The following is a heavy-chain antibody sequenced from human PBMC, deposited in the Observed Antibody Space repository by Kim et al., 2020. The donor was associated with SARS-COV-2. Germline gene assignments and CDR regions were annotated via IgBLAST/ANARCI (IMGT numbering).Heavy chain of an antibody. Sequence: GGSLRLSCAASGFTFSSYSMNWVRQAPGKGLEWVSYISSSSSTIYYADSVKGRFTISRDKAKNSLYLQMNSLRAEDTAVYYCARARGGVSYYYGIDVWGQGTTVTVSS. V-gene: IGHV3-48*01. CDR3: ARARGGVSYYYGIDV. CDR1: GFTFSSYS. CDR2: ISSSSSTI. D-gene: IGHD3-10*01. J-gene: IGHJ6*02.